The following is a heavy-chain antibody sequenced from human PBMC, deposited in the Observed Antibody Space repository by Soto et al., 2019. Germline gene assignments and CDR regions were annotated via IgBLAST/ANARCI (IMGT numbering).Heavy chain of an antibody. Sequence: SETLSLTCTVSGGSISSYYWSWIRQPPGKGLEWIGYIYYSGSTNYNPSLKSRVTISVDTSKNQFSLKLSSVTAADTAVYYCARVPYSSGLKPLAYSYYGMDVWGQGTTVTVSS. J-gene: IGHJ6*02. CDR3: ARVPYSSGLKPLAYSYYGMDV. V-gene: IGHV4-59*01. D-gene: IGHD6-19*01. CDR2: IYYSGST. CDR1: GGSISSYY.